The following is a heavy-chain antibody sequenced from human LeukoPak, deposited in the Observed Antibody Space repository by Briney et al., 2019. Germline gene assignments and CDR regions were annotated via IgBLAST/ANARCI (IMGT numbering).Heavy chain of an antibody. CDR2: ISGSGGST. CDR3: ARDNDPLFVSHYYYYGMDV. J-gene: IGHJ6*02. D-gene: IGHD1-1*01. Sequence: GGSLRLSCAASGFTFSSYAMSWVRQAPGKGLEWVSAISGSGGSTYYADSVKGRFTISRDNSKNTLYLQMNSLRAEDTAVYYCARDNDPLFVSHYYYYGMDVWGQGTTVTVSS. CDR1: GFTFSSYA. V-gene: IGHV3-23*01.